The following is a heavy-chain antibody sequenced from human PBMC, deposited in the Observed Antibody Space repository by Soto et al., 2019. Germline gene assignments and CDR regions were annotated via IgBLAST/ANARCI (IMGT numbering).Heavy chain of an antibody. J-gene: IGHJ6*02. D-gene: IGHD3-22*01. CDR3: ARALVTDYNSRDYHYYFDMDV. Sequence: HLQESGPGLVKPSQTLSLTCVVSGGPVSGDDLYWSWIRHLPGTGLEWIANVYHTGTTYYNPSLKSRVSMSVDTSQNQFSLILASVSAADTAVYYCARALVTDYNSRDYHYYFDMDVWGQGTSVTVSS. V-gene: IGHV4-31*02. CDR1: GGPVSGDDLY. CDR2: VYHTGTT.